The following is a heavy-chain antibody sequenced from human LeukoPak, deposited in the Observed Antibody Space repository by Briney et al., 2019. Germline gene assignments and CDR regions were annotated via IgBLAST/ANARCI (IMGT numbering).Heavy chain of an antibody. CDR2: IASETYGETT. CDR3: TTDYYDYVWGSYRPDY. J-gene: IGHJ4*02. Sequence: PGGSLRLSCTASGFTFGDYAMTWVRQAPGKGLEWVGFIASETYGETTDYAAPVKGRFTISRDDSKNTLYLQMNSLKTEDTAVYYCTTDYYDYVWGSYRPDYWGQGTLVTVSS. CDR1: GFTFGDYA. D-gene: IGHD3-16*02. V-gene: IGHV3-49*04.